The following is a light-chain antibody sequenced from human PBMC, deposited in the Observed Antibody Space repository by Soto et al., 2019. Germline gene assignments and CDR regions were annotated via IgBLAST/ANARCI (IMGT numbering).Light chain of an antibody. J-gene: IGKJ1*01. Sequence: DIQMTQSPSSLSSSVGDRFTIAFRASQGISSWLAWYQQKPGKAPKLLIYAASSLQSGVPSRFSGSGSGTEFTLTISSLQPDDFATYYCQQYNSYSGTFGQGTKVDIK. CDR2: AAS. CDR1: QGISSW. V-gene: IGKV1D-16*01. CDR3: QQYNSYSGT.